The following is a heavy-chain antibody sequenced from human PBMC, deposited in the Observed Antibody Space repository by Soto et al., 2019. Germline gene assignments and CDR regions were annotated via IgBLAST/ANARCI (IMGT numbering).Heavy chain of an antibody. CDR1: GFGTSTNT. Sequence: EVQLLESGGGLIQPGESLILSCAASGFGTSTNTMSWVRQAPGKGLESVSTIRGSGGSTYYADSVTGRFTISGDISKNTLHLQMNSLRAGDTALYSCAEERGGSGSPLFDFWCQGTLVTVSS. V-gene: IGHV3-23*01. CDR3: AEERGGSGSPLFDF. D-gene: IGHD2-15*01. J-gene: IGHJ4*02. CDR2: IRGSGGST.